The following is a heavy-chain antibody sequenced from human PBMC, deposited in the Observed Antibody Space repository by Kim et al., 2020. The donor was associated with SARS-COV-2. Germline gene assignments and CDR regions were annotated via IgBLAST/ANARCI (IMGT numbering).Heavy chain of an antibody. J-gene: IGHJ4*02. CDR2: ISYDGSNK. D-gene: IGHD1-26*01. CDR1: GFTFSSYA. CDR3: ARAVDVGALRLAY. V-gene: IGHV3-30*04. Sequence: GGSLRLSCAASGFTFSSYAMHWVRQAPGKGLEWVAVISYDGSNKYYADSVKGRFTISRDNSKNTLYLQMNSLRAEDTAVYYCARAVDVGALRLAYWGQGTLVTVSS.